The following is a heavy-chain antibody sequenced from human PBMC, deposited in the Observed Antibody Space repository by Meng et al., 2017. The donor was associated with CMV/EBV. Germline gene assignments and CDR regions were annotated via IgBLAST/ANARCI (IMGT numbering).Heavy chain of an antibody. Sequence: GGPLRLSCAASGFTFSSYWMSWVRQAPGKGLEWVANINQGGSEKYYVDSVKGRFTMSRDNAKNSLYLQMSSLTAEDTAVYYCARYCTNTGCYIYDYWGQGTLVTVS. CDR3: ARYCTNTGCYIYDY. V-gene: IGHV3-7*01. J-gene: IGHJ4*02. D-gene: IGHD2-2*02. CDR2: INQGGSEK. CDR1: GFTFSSYW.